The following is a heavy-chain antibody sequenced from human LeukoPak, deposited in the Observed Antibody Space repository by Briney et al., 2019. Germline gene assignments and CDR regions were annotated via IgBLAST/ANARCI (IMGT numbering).Heavy chain of an antibody. V-gene: IGHV1-3*01. D-gene: IGHD3-10*01. CDR2: INAGNGNT. CDR1: GYTFTSYA. J-gene: IGHJ3*02. Sequence: ASVTVSCKASGYTFTSYAMHWVRQAPGQRLEWMGWINAGNGNTKYSQKFQGRVTITRDTSASTAYMELSSLRSEDTAVYYCASGYYGSGSYSFPTDIWGQGTMVTVSS. CDR3: ASGYYGSGSYSFPTDI.